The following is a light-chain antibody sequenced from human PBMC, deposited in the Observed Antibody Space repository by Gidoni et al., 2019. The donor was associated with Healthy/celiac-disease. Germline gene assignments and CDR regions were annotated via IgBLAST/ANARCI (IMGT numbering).Light chain of an antibody. CDR2: AAC. CDR3: QQYNSYYT. Sequence: DNQMTQSTSTLSASVGDRVPITCRASQSIIRWLAWYQQKPGKAPKLLIYAACSLESGVTSRFSGSGSGTEFTLTISSLQPDDFATYYCQQYNSYYTFGQGTKLEIK. J-gene: IGKJ2*01. V-gene: IGKV1-5*01. CDR1: QSIIRW.